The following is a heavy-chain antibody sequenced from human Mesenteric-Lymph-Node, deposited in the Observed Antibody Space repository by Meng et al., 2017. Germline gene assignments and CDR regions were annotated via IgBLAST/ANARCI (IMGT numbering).Heavy chain of an antibody. CDR1: VVANSSNIR. V-gene: IGHV4-4*02. CDR3: VRGKQDAWELLAY. D-gene: IGHD1-26*01. CDR2: IDDSGST. J-gene: IGHJ4*02. Sequence: QRQLQESGPGLLRLSGTLSLTCGVSVVANSSNIRSTWVRQPPGKGLEWIGDIDDSGSTNYNPSLNSRISISLDKSKNHFSLKVNSVTAADTAVYYCVRGKQDAWELLAYWGQGALVTVSS.